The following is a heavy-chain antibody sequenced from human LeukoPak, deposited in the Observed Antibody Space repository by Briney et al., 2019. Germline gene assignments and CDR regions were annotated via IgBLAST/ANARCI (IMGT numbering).Heavy chain of an antibody. V-gene: IGHV3-66*01. CDR1: GFTVSSNY. J-gene: IGHJ4*02. CDR2: IYSGGST. CDR3: ASYDSSGYPFDY. Sequence: PGGSLRLSCAASGFTVSSNYMSWVRQAPGKGLEWVSVIYSGGSTYYADSVKGRFTISRDNSKNTLNLQMNSLRAEDTAVYYCASYDSSGYPFDYWGQGTLVTVSS. D-gene: IGHD3-22*01.